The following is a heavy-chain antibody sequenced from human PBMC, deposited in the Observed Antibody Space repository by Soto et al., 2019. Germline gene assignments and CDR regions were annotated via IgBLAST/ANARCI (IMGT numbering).Heavy chain of an antibody. CDR3: SRSLDS. CDR1: GFTFSDFW. Sequence: GGSLILSCAASGFTFSDFWMDWVRQAPGKGLEWVANIKPDGRERHYVDSVRGRFTISRDNAENSLYLQMSSLTAEDSALYYCSRSLDSWGQGTRVTVS. J-gene: IGHJ4*02. CDR2: IKPDGRER. V-gene: IGHV3-7*01.